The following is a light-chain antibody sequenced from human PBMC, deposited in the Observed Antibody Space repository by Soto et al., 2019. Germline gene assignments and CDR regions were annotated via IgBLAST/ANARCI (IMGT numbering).Light chain of an antibody. Sequence: QSVLTQPRSVSGSPGQSVTISCTGTSSDVGGYNYVFWYKQYPGKAPKLIIYDVTQRPSGVPDRFSGSKSGNTASLTISGLQAYDEADYHCCSYTGRYSVVFGGGTKLTVL. CDR3: CSYTGRYSVV. CDR1: SSDVGGYNY. V-gene: IGLV2-11*01. CDR2: DVT. J-gene: IGLJ2*01.